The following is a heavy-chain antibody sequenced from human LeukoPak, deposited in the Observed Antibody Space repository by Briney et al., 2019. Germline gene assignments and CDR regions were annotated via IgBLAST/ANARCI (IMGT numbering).Heavy chain of an antibody. CDR3: ARDSGNYHYDMDV. CDR1: GGTFSSYA. Sequence: GASVKVSCTASGGTFSSYAISWVRQAPGQGLEWMGGIIPIFGTANYAQKFQGRVTITADESTSTAYMELSSLRSEDTAVYYCARDSGNYHYDMDVWGQGTTVIVSS. J-gene: IGHJ6*02. CDR2: IIPIFGTA. D-gene: IGHD3-10*01. V-gene: IGHV1-69*13.